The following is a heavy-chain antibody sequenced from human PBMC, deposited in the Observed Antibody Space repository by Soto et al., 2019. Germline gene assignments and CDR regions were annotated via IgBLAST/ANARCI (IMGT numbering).Heavy chain of an antibody. Sequence: SETLSLTCTVSGASISRYYWSWIRQSPGKGLEWIGYLYNTGSTIYNPSLKSRVTISVDTSKNQFSLKMNSVTAADTAVYYCARDLWVYGGVDCYTMDAWGQGTTVTVSS. D-gene: IGHD2-21*02. CDR2: LYNTGST. J-gene: IGHJ6*02. V-gene: IGHV4-59*01. CDR3: ARDLWVYGGVDCYTMDA. CDR1: GASISRYY.